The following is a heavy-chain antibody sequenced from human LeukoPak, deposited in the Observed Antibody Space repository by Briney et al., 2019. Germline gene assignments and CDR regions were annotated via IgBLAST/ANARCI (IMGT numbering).Heavy chain of an antibody. CDR1: GFTFSSYS. CDR3: ARKYSYGYFDY. J-gene: IGHJ4*02. V-gene: IGHV3-21*01. D-gene: IGHD5-18*01. Sequence: GGSLRLSCAASGFTFSSYSMSWVRQAPGKGLEWVSSISSSSSYIYYADSVKGRFTISRDNAKNSLYLQMNSLRAEDTAVYYCARKYSYGYFDYWGQGTLSPSPQ. CDR2: ISSSSSYI.